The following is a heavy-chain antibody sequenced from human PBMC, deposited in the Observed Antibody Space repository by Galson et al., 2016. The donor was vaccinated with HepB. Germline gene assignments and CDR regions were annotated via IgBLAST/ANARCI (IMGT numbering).Heavy chain of an antibody. D-gene: IGHD2-15*01. J-gene: IGHJ4*02. CDR3: TTDDYCSGTSCFYDGY. V-gene: IGHV3-15*01. CDR2: MKRQRDGGTT. CDR1: GFTFTSAW. Sequence: SLRLSCAASGFTFTSAWMHWVRQAPGKGLEWVGRMKRQRDGGTTDYAAPVKGRFTISGDDSRNTLYLQMNSLKTEDTAVYYCTTDDYCSGTSCFYDGYWGQGTLVTVSS.